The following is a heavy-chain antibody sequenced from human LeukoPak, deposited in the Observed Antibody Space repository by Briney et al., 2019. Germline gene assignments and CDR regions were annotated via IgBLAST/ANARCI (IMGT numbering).Heavy chain of an antibody. Sequence: SETLSLTCAVSGYSIRSQNYWGWIRQPPGKGLEWIGNIYHSGSTYYNPSLKSRVTISVDTSKNQFSLKLSSVTAADTAVDYCARHVRVITSLTGYYFDYWGQGTLVTISS. J-gene: IGHJ4*02. CDR2: IYHSGST. CDR1: GYSIRSQNY. V-gene: IGHV4-38-2*01. CDR3: ARHVRVITSLTGYYFDY. D-gene: IGHD1-20*01.